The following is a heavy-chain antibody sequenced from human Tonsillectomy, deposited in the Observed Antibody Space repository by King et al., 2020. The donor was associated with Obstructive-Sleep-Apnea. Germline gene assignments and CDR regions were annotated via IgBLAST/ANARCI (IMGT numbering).Heavy chain of an antibody. CDR3: SRGNTYYYDIGFDY. CDR2: INHSGST. J-gene: IGHJ4*02. D-gene: IGHD3-22*01. Sequence: VQLQQWGAGLLKPSETLSLTCAVYGGSFSGYYWSWIRQPPGKGLEWIGEINHSGSTNYNPSLKSRVTISVDTSKNQFSLKLSSVTAADTAVYYCSRGNTYYYDIGFDYWGQGTLVTVSS. V-gene: IGHV4-34*01. CDR1: GGSFSGYY.